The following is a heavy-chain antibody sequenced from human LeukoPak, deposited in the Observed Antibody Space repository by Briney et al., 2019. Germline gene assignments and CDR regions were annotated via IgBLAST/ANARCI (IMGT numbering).Heavy chain of an antibody. D-gene: IGHD1-14*01. CDR3: ARCQRGRTTKKLHF. V-gene: IGHV4-34*01. CDR2: INHSGST. CDR1: SESFSGYY. J-gene: IGHJ4*02. Sequence: SETLTLTCAVYSESFSGYYWSWISQPPGKGLEWIGEINHSGSTNYNPSLKSRVTISVDTSKNQFSLKLSSVTAADTAVYYCARCQRGRTTKKLHFWGQGTLVTVSS.